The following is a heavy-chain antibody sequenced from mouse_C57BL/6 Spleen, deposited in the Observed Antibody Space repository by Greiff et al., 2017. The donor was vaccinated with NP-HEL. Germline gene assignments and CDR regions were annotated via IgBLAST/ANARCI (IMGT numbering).Heavy chain of an antibody. CDR2: IFPGSGST. D-gene: IGHD2-3*01. CDR3: ARERRGEDGYHGGFAY. V-gene: IGHV1-75*01. J-gene: IGHJ3*01. Sequence: QVHVKQSGPELVKPGASVKISCKASGYTFTDYYINWVKQRPGQGLEWIGWIFPGSGSTYYNEKFKGKATLTVDKSSSTAYMLLSSLTSEDSAVYFCARERRGEDGYHGGFAYWGQGTLVTVSA. CDR1: GYTFTDYY.